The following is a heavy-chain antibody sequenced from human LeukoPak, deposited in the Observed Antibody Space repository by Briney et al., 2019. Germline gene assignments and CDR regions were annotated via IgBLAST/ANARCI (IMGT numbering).Heavy chain of an antibody. V-gene: IGHV4-61*01. CDR2: IYYSGST. D-gene: IGHD2-15*01. J-gene: IGHJ6*02. CDR1: GGSISSSSDY. Sequence: PSETLSLTCTVSGGSISSSSDYWGWIRQPPGKGLEWIGYIYYSGSTNYNPSLKSRVTISVDTSKNQFSLKLSSVTAADTAVYYCARDSVVVVAATNPRHYYYYYGMDVWGQGTTVTVSS. CDR3: ARDSVVVVAATNPRHYYYYYGMDV.